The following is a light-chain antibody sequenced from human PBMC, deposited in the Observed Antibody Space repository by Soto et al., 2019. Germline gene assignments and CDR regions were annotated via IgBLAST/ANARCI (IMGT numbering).Light chain of an antibody. CDR1: SSDVGGYNY. CDR2: EVD. Sequence: QSALTQPPSVSGSPGQSVTISCTGTSSDVGGYNYVSWYQQHPGKAPKVIIYEVDKRPSGVPDRFTGSKSGYTASLTVSGLLAEDEAEYFCCSFTDPDKLIFGGGNKLTVL. V-gene: IGLV2-8*01. J-gene: IGLJ2*01. CDR3: CSFTDPDKLI.